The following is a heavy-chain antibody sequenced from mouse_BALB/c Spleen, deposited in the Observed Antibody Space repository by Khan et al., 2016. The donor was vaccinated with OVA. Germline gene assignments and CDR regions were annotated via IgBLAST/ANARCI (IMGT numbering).Heavy chain of an antibody. CDR2: IDPENGNT. Sequence: VQLKQSGTEFVRPGALVKLSCKASGFNIKDYYMHWVKQRPEQGLEWIGWIDPENGNTIYDPKFQGKASITADTSSNTAYLQLSSLASEDTAVYYCARLGYGCYWFAYWGQGTLVTVSA. CDR1: GFNIKDYY. V-gene: IGHV14-1*02. CDR3: ARLGYGCYWFAY. D-gene: IGHD2-3*01. J-gene: IGHJ3*01.